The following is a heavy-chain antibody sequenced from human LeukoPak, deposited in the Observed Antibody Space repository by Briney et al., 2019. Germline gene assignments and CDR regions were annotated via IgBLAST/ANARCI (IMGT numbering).Heavy chain of an antibody. CDR2: INSDGSST. CDR1: GFTFSSHW. D-gene: IGHD6-13*01. Sequence: QPGGSLRLSCAASGFTFSSHWMHWVRQAPGKGLVWVSRINSDGSSTSYADSVKGRFTISRDTARNTLFLQMNSLRAEDTAVYYCARGGLYCSHAFDIWGQGTMVTVSS. CDR3: ARGGLYCSHAFDI. J-gene: IGHJ3*02. V-gene: IGHV3-74*01.